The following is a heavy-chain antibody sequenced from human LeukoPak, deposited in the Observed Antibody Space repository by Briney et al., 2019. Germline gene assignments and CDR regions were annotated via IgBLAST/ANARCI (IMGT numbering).Heavy chain of an antibody. V-gene: IGHV3-11*06. CDR3: ARDRGMTTVTLVDY. CDR1: GFTFSDYY. J-gene: IGHJ4*02. CDR2: ISSSSYT. Sequence: GGSLVLSCAASGFTFSDYYMSWIRQAPGKGLEWVSYISSSSYTNYADSVKGRFTISRDNAKNSLYLQMNSLRAEDTAVYYCARDRGMTTVTLVDYWGQGTLVTVSS. D-gene: IGHD4-17*01.